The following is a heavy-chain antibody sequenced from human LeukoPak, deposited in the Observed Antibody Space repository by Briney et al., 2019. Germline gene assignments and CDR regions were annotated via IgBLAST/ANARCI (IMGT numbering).Heavy chain of an antibody. Sequence: GGSLRLSCATSGFPFETNAMSWVRQAPGKGLEWVATIGNTETFYADSVTGRFTIPRDNSKNTVNLQMNRLRVKDTAIYYCAKDWIQFNRVFDCFDSWGQGILVTVSS. CDR1: GFPFETNA. D-gene: IGHD5-18*01. V-gene: IGHV3-23*01. CDR2: IGNTET. J-gene: IGHJ4*02. CDR3: AKDWIQFNRVFDCFDS.